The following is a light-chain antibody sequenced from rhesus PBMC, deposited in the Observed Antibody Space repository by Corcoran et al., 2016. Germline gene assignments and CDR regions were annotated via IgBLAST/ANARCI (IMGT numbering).Light chain of an antibody. CDR2: DVS. CDR1: SSDIGGYNY. J-gene: IGLJ1*01. CDR3: SSYAGSNTYI. V-gene: IGLV2-23*01. Sequence: QAALTQPPSVSGSPGQSVTISCTGTSSDIGGYNYVSWYQQHPGKAPKLMTYDVSKRPSGVSDRFSGSKSGNTASLTISGLQAADEADYYCSSYAGSNTYIFGVGTRLAVL.